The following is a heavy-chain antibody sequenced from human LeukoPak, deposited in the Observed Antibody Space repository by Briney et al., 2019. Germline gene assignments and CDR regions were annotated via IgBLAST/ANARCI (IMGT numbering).Heavy chain of an antibody. CDR3: ARAGDRGTTDY. Sequence: GGSLRLSCAASGSTFSTYWMSWVRQAPGKGLEWVANINEDGSEQYFVDSVKGRFTMSRDNAQNSLYLQMNSLRGDDTAVYYCARAGDRGTTDYWGQGTLVTVSS. CDR1: GSTFSTYW. J-gene: IGHJ4*02. V-gene: IGHV3-7*01. D-gene: IGHD1-7*01. CDR2: INEDGSEQ.